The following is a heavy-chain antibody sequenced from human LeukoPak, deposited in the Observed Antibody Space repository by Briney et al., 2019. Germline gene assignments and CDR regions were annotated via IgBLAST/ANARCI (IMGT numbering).Heavy chain of an antibody. Sequence: GGSLRLSCAASGFTFTSYRMHWVRQAPGKGLVWVSRINSEGSSTSYADSVKGRFTISRDNTKNTLYLQMNSLRAEDTAVYYCARVGCSSTSCYRVYYFDYWGQGTLVTVSS. CDR1: GFTFTSYR. V-gene: IGHV3-74*01. CDR3: ARVGCSSTSCYRVYYFDY. J-gene: IGHJ4*02. CDR2: INSEGSST. D-gene: IGHD2-2*01.